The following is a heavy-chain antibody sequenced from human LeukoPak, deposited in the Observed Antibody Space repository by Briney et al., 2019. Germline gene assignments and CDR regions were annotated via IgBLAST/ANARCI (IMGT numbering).Heavy chain of an antibody. J-gene: IGHJ6*03. Sequence: SETLSLTCAVHGGSFSGYYWSWIRQPPGKGLEWIGEINHSGNTNYNPSLKSRVTISVDTSKNQFSLKLSSVTAADTAVYYCARILRSVVYYYMDVWGKGTTVTVSS. CDR1: GGSFSGYY. D-gene: IGHD5-12*01. CDR2: INHSGNT. V-gene: IGHV4-34*01. CDR3: ARILRSVVYYYMDV.